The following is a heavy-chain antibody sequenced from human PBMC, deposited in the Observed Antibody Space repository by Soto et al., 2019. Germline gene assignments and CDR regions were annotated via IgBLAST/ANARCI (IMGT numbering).Heavy chain of an antibody. V-gene: IGHV1-3*01. CDR3: ARGETFYDILTGYSYINWFDP. CDR2: INAGNGNT. Sequence: VSVNLYCKTSGYTFSIYIIHWVRQAPGQRLEWMGWINAGNGNTKYSQKFQGRATITRDTSASTAYMELSSLRSEDTAVYYCARGETFYDILTGYSYINWFDPWGQRTLVTVS. J-gene: IGHJ5*02. D-gene: IGHD3-9*01. CDR1: GYTFSIYI.